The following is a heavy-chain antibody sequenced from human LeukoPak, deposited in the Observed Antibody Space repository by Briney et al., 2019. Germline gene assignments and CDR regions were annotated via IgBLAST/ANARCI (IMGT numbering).Heavy chain of an antibody. V-gene: IGHV3-7*04. J-gene: IGHJ4*02. CDR3: TRACVYYDSSGCDY. CDR1: GFTFSSYW. CDR2: IKEDGSEK. Sequence: GGSLRLSCAASGFTFSSYWMSWVRQAPGKGLEWVANIKEDGSEKRDVDSVKGRFTISRDNARKSLYLQMNSLRAEDTAVYYCTRACVYYDSSGCDYWGQGTLVTVSS. D-gene: IGHD3-22*01.